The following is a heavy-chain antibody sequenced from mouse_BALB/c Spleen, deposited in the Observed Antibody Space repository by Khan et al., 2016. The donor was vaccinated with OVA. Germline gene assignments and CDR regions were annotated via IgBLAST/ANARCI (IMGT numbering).Heavy chain of an antibody. CDR1: GYTFTSYT. V-gene: IGHV1-4*01. CDR2: INPNNDYT. J-gene: IGHJ3*01. Sequence: QVHVKQSGAELARPGASVKMSCKASGYTFTSYTMHWVKQRPGQGLEWIGYINPNNDYTNYNQKFRDKATLTADKSSSTAYMQLSSLTSEDSAVYGWAREGAYCGYGGWFAYWGQGTLVTVSA. D-gene: IGHD2-14*01. CDR3: AREGAYCGYGGWFAY.